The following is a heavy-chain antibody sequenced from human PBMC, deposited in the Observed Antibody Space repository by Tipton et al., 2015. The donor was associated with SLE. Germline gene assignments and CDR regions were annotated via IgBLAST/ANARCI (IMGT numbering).Heavy chain of an antibody. CDR1: QITFSSYA. D-gene: IGHD6-13*01. J-gene: IGHJ6*02. V-gene: IGHV3-23*01. CDR3: ASPTRGKSSWSPCYYYYGMDV. Sequence: SLRLSCAASQITFSSYAMTWVRQAPGKGLEWVSSISGSGSSTYYADSVKGRFTISRDNSKNTFYLQLNSLRAEDTAVYYCASPTRGKSSWSPCYYYYGMDVWGQGTTVTVSS. CDR2: ISGSGSST.